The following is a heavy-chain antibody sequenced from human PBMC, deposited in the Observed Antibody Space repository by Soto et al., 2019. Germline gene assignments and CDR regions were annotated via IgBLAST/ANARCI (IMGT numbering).Heavy chain of an antibody. CDR2: ISGSGGIT. Sequence: EVQLLESGGGLVQPGGSLRLSCAVSGLTFSYFAMSWVRQAPGKGLEWVSAISGSGGITYYADSVKGRFTISSDNSKTTLFPQMNSLRAEDTAVYYCALLGRSGSGRPYYYGMDVWCQGTTVTVSS. V-gene: IGHV3-23*01. CDR3: ALLGRSGSGRPYYYGMDV. J-gene: IGHJ6*02. D-gene: IGHD3-10*01. CDR1: GLTFSYFA.